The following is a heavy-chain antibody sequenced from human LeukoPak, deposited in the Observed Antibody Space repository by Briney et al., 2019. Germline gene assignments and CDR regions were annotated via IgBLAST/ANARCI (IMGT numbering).Heavy chain of an antibody. J-gene: IGHJ4*02. D-gene: IGHD3-22*01. CDR1: GYTFTSYY. V-gene: IGHV1-46*01. CDR2: IKPSGGST. CDR3: ASRNDYYDSSGYYYEY. Sequence: GASVKVSCKASGYTFTSYYMHWVRQAPGQGLEWMGIIKPSGGSTSYAQKFQGRVTMTRDMSTSTVYMELSSLRSEDTAVYYCASRNDYYDSSGYYYEYWGQGTLVTVSS.